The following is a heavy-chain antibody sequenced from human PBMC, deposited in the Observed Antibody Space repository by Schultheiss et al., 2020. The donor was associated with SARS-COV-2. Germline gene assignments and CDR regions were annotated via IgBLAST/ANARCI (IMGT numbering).Heavy chain of an antibody. CDR3: ARVIVGANYYYYYGMDV. J-gene: IGHJ6*02. CDR1: GFTFGDYA. CDR2: ISYDGSNK. Sequence: GGSLRLSCTASGFTFGDYAMSWFRQAPGKGLEWVAVISYDGSNKYYADSVKGRFTISRDNSKNTLYLQMNSLRAEDTAVYYCARVIVGANYYYYYGMDVWGQGTTVTVSS. V-gene: IGHV3-30*01. D-gene: IGHD1-26*01.